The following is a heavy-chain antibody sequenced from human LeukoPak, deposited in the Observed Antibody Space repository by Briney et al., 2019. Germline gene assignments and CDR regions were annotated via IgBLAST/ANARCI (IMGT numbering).Heavy chain of an antibody. Sequence: GASVKVSCKVFGYTFTTYEINWVRQATGQGLEWMGWMNPNSGNTGYAQKFQGRVTMTRNTSISTAYMELSSLRSEDTAVYYCARGYDSSGYYFDYWGQGTLVTVSS. CDR1: GYTFTTYE. J-gene: IGHJ4*02. CDR2: MNPNSGNT. D-gene: IGHD3-22*01. V-gene: IGHV1-8*01. CDR3: ARGYDSSGYYFDY.